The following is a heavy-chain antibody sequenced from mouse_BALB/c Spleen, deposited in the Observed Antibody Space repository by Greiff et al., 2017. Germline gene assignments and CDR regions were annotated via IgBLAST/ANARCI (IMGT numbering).Heavy chain of an antibody. J-gene: IGHJ1*01. D-gene: IGHD2-14*01. CDR1: GYSFTSYY. CDR2: IDPFNGGT. V-gene: IGHV1S135*01. Sequence: EVQLQQSGPELMKPGASVKISCKASGYSFTSYYMHWVKQSHGKSLEWIGYIDPFNGGTSYNQKFKGKATLTVDKSSSTAYMHLSSLTSEDSAVYYCAREEVRGYWYFDVWGAGTTVTVSS. CDR3: AREEVRGYWYFDV.